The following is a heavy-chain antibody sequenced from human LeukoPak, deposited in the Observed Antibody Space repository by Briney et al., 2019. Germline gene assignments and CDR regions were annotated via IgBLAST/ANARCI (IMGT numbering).Heavy chain of an antibody. V-gene: IGHV3-53*01. J-gene: IGHJ6*03. Sequence: PGGSLRLSCAASGFTVSNNYMSWVRQAPGKGLEWVSVIYSGGSTYYADSVKGRFTISKDNSKNTLYLQINSLRAEDTAVYYCARAAWIDHYYMDVWGKGTTVTISS. CDR2: IYSGGST. D-gene: IGHD2-2*03. CDR3: ARAAWIDHYYMDV. CDR1: GFTVSNNY.